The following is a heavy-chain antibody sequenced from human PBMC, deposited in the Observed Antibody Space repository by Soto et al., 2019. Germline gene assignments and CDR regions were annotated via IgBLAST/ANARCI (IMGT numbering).Heavy chain of an antibody. CDR1: GFTFSSYG. V-gene: IGHV3-30*18. D-gene: IGHD1-26*01. Sequence: PGGSLRLSCAASGFTFSSYGMHWVHQAPGKGLEWVAVISFDGSNKYYADSVKGRFTISRDNSNNTLYLQVNSLRTEDTAVYYCAKPYHRGIYFGLSFDYWGQGALVTVSS. J-gene: IGHJ4*02. CDR2: ISFDGSNK. CDR3: AKPYHRGIYFGLSFDY.